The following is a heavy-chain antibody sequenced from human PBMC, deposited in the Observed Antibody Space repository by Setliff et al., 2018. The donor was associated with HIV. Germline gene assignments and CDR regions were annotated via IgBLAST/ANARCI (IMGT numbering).Heavy chain of an antibody. CDR1: GFTFSDYG. CDR3: AKSCDVPSKPGPYYYSMDV. Sequence: GGSLRLSCAPSGFTFSDYGIHWVRQAPGKGLEWLTYIRYDASNKFYADSVKGRFTISRDNSKNTLFLQLNSLRVDDTAGYYCAKSCDVPSKPGPYYYSMDVWRKGTTVTVSS. D-gene: IGHD2-2*01. V-gene: IGHV3-30*02. J-gene: IGHJ6*03. CDR2: IRYDASNK.